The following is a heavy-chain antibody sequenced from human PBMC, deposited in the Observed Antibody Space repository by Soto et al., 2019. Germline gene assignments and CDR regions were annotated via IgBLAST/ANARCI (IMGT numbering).Heavy chain of an antibody. CDR2: IYPGDSDT. J-gene: IGHJ3*02. Sequence: PGESLKISCKGSGYSFTSYWIGWVRQMPGKGLEWMGIIYPGDSDTRYSPSFRGQVTISADKSISTAYLQWSSLRASDIATYYCARRKKNTWAFDIWGQGTMVTVSS. V-gene: IGHV5-51*01. CDR3: ARRKKNTWAFDI. CDR1: GYSFTSYW.